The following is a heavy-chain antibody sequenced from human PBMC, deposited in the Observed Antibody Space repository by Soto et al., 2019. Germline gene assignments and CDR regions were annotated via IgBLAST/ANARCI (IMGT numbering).Heavy chain of an antibody. CDR2: IYWDGDK. CDR3: AHRATMTIFGLIIDNGIWFDP. J-gene: IGHJ5*02. D-gene: IGHD3-3*01. V-gene: IGHV2-5*02. Sequence: QINLIESGPTLVKPTQTLTLTCTFSGFSLSTSGAAVGWVRQPPGRALEWLALIYWDGDKRYNASLGNRLTITKDTSMSQVVLTLTNVDPADTPTYYCAHRATMTIFGLIIDNGIWFDPWGQGTRVIVSS. CDR1: GFSLSTSGAA.